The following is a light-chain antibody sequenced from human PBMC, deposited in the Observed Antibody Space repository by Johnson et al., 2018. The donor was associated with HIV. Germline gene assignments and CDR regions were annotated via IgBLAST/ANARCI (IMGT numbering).Light chain of an antibody. J-gene: IGLJ1*01. CDR2: DDI. CDR1: GSNIGDNY. CDR3: GTWDTSLSAGHV. V-gene: IGLV1-51*01. Sequence: QSVLTQSPSVSAAPGQKVTISCSGIGSNIGDNYVSWYQHLPGTAPRLLIYDDIKRPSGIPDLFSGSKSGTSATLGITGLQTGDEADYYCGTWDTSLSAGHVFGTGTKVTVL.